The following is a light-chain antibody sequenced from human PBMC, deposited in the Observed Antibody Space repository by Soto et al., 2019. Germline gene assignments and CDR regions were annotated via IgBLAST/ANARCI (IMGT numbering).Light chain of an antibody. Sequence: QSVLTQPPSVSGAPGQRVTISCTGSSSNIGAGYDVHWYQQLPGTAPKLLIYGNSNRPSGVPYRFSGSKSGTSASLAITGLQAEDEADYYCQSHDSSLSGYVVFGGGTKLTVL. V-gene: IGLV1-40*01. CDR1: SSNIGAGYD. J-gene: IGLJ2*01. CDR3: QSHDSSLSGYVV. CDR2: GNS.